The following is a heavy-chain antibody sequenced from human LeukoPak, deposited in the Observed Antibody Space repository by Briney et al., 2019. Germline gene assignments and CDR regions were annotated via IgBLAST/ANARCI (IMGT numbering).Heavy chain of an antibody. Sequence: PGGSLGLSCAASGFTFSSYGMHWVRQAPGKGLESVAVIWYDGSNKYYADSVKGRFTISRDNSKNTLYLQMNSLRAEDTAVYYCARGRYDYYGSGSYYLPSAFDYWGQGTLLTVSS. V-gene: IGHV3-33*01. D-gene: IGHD3-10*01. J-gene: IGHJ4*02. CDR2: IWYDGSNK. CDR1: GFTFSSYG. CDR3: ARGRYDYYGSGSYYLPSAFDY.